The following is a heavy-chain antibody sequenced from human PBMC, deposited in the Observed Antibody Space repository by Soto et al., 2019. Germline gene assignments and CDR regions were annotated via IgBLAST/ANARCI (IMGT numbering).Heavy chain of an antibody. D-gene: IGHD3-10*01. CDR2: INAGNGNT. V-gene: IGHV1-3*01. Sequence: ASVKVSCKASGYTFTSYAMHWVRQAPGQRLEWMGWINAGNGNTKYSQKFQGRDTITRDTSASTAYMELSSLRSENTAVYYCARDGPMDRAFDIWGQGTMVTV. J-gene: IGHJ3*02. CDR1: GYTFTSYA. CDR3: ARDGPMDRAFDI.